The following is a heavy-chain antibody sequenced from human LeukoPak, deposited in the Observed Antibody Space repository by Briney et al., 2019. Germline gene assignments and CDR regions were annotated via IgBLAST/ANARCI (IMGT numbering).Heavy chain of an antibody. Sequence: GRSLRLSCAASGFTFSSYGMHWVRQAPGKGLEWVAVIWYDGSNKYYADSVKGRFTISRDNSKNTLYLQMNSLRAEDTAVYYCARGGSGGYYKTLSNWFDPWGQGTLVTVSS. D-gene: IGHD3-10*01. J-gene: IGHJ5*02. CDR3: ARGGSGGYYKTLSNWFDP. V-gene: IGHV3-33*01. CDR1: GFTFSSYG. CDR2: IWYDGSNK.